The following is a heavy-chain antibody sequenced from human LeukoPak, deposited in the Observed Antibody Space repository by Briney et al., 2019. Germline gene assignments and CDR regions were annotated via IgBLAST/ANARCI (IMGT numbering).Heavy chain of an antibody. CDR1: GFTFDDYG. V-gene: IGHV3-20*04. CDR3: AKVGSSWYFGSWFDP. D-gene: IGHD6-13*01. CDR2: INWNGGST. Sequence: GGSLKLSCAASGFTFDDYGMSWVRQAPGKGLEWVSGINWNGGSTVYADSVKGRFTISRDNAKNSLYLQMNSLRAEDTALYYCAKVGSSWYFGSWFDPWGQGTLVTVSS. J-gene: IGHJ5*02.